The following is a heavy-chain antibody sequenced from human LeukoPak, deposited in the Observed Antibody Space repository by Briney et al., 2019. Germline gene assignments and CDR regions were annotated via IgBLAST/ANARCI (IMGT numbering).Heavy chain of an antibody. D-gene: IGHD3-22*01. Sequence: PSETLSLTCTVSGGSISSYYWSWIRQPPGKGLEWIGYIYYSGSTNYNPSLKSRVTISVDTSKNQFSLKLSSVTAADTAVYYCARVGDTSGYYYFLDYWGQGTLVTVSS. CDR3: ARVGDTSGYYYFLDY. V-gene: IGHV4-59*01. CDR2: IYYSGST. J-gene: IGHJ4*02. CDR1: GGSISSYY.